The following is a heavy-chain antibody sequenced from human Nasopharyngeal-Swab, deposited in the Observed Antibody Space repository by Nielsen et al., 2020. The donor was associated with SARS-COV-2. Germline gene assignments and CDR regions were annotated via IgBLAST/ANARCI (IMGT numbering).Heavy chain of an antibody. CDR1: GFTFSNYG. J-gene: IGHJ1*01. CDR2: IWYDGSNK. Sequence: GESLKISCVASGFTFSNYGMHWVRQTPGKGLEWVAVIWYDGSNKDYADSVKGRFTISRDNSKNTLYLQMNSLRAEDTAVYYCARAGITMIRGLSLPAEYFQHWGQGTLVTVSS. V-gene: IGHV3-33*01. D-gene: IGHD3-10*01. CDR3: ARAGITMIRGLSLPAEYFQH.